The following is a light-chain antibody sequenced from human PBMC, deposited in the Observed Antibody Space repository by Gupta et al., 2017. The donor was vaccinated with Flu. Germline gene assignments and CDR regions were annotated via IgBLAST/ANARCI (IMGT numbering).Light chain of an antibody. CDR1: SSDIGDYNY. CDR2: DVS. CDR3: SSYTSTSIYYV. Sequence: QSALTQPASVSGSPGQSITISCTGASSDIGDYNYVAWYQQHPGKAPKLIIYDVSNRPSGVSNRFSGSKSGNTASLTISGLQAEDEADYYCSSYTSTSIYYVIGTGTKVTVL. J-gene: IGLJ1*01. V-gene: IGLV2-14*01.